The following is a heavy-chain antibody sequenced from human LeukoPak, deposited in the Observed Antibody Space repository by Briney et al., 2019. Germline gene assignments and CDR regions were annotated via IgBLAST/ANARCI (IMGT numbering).Heavy chain of an antibody. CDR1: GFTFSDYY. D-gene: IGHD5-12*01. J-gene: IGHJ4*02. Sequence: GGPLRLSCAASGFTFSDYYMSWIRQAPGKGLEWVSYISSSGSTIYYADSVKGRFTISRDNSKNTLYLQMNSLRAEDTAVYYCAKEAGYSGYDYPDYWGQGTLVTVSS. V-gene: IGHV3-11*01. CDR3: AKEAGYSGYDYPDY. CDR2: ISSSGSTI.